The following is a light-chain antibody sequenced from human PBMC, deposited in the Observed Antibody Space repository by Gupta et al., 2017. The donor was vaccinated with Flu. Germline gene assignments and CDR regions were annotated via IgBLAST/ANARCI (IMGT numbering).Light chain of an antibody. CDR3: SAYRDANTVVV. CDR2: EVR. V-gene: IGLV2-14*01. CDR1: SSDIGDYDY. J-gene: IGLJ2*01. Sequence: QSALTQPASVSGSPGQSIAISCTGTSSDIGDYDYISWYQQHPGKAPKLMLFEVRRRPAGTSDRFSGSRSGNTASLTISGLLAEDEAFYYCSAYRDANTVVVFGGGTKLTVL.